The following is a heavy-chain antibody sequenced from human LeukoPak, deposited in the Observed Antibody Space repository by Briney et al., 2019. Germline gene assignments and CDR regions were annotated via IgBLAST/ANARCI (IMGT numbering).Heavy chain of an antibody. V-gene: IGHV4-34*01. D-gene: IGHD2-15*01. CDR3: ARRLPFIVVVVAATRRGAFDI. Sequence: SETLSLTCAVYGGSFSGYYWSWIRQPPGKGLEWIGEINHSGSTNYNPSLKSRVTISVDTSKNQFSLKLSSVTAADTAVYYCARRLPFIVVVVAATRRGAFDIWGQGTMVTVSS. CDR2: INHSGST. J-gene: IGHJ3*02. CDR1: GGSFSGYY.